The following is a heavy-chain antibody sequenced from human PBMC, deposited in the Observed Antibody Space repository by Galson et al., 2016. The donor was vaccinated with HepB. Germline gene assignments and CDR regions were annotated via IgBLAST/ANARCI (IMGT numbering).Heavy chain of an antibody. CDR1: GYSFTSYG. D-gene: IGHD3-3*01. CDR2: ISGYNENT. V-gene: IGHV1-18*01. J-gene: IGHJ5*02. CDR3: ARDSVGFWRDYYDYDH. Sequence: SCKASGYSFTSYGITWIRQAPGQGLEWVAWISGYNENTHYAQKLQGRVTLTTDTSTSTAYMELRSLRSGDTAVYYCARDSVGFWRDYYDYDHWGQGTLVTVSS.